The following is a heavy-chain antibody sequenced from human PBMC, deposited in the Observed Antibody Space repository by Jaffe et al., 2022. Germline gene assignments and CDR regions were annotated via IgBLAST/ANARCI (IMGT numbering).Heavy chain of an antibody. V-gene: IGHV4-4*02. Sequence: QVQLQESGPGLVKPSGTLSLTCAVSGGSISSSNWWSWIRQPPGKGLEWIGEIYHSGSTNYNPSLKSRVTISVDKSKNQFSLKLSSVTAADTAVYYCARTFATYYYDSSGYYKITYYFDYWGQGTLVTVSS. D-gene: IGHD3-22*01. CDR3: ARTFATYYYDSSGYYKITYYFDY. J-gene: IGHJ4*02. CDR1: GGSISSSNW. CDR2: IYHSGST.